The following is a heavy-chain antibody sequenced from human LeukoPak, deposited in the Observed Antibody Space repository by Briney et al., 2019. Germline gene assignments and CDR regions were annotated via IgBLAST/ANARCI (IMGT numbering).Heavy chain of an antibody. CDR1: GFTFSSYA. D-gene: IGHD3-10*01. CDR2: ISYDGSNK. V-gene: IGHV3-30-3*01. J-gene: IGHJ4*02. Sequence: GGSLRLSCAASGFTFSSYAMHWVRQAPGKGLEWVAVISYDGSNKYYADSVKGRFTISRDNSKNTLYLQMNSLRAEDTAVYYCARDPHTSSGSYFNFDYWGQGTLVTVSS. CDR3: ARDPHTSSGSYFNFDY.